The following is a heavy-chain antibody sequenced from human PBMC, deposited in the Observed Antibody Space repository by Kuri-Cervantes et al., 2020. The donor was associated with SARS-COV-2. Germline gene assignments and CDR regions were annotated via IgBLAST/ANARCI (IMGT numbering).Heavy chain of an antibody. CDR1: GFTFSSYA. J-gene: IGHJ6*03. D-gene: IGHD2-2*01. V-gene: IGHV3-23*01. Sequence: GESLKISCAASGFTFSSYAMSWVRQAPGKGLEWVSAISGSGGSTYYADSVKGRFTISRDNSKNTLYLQMNSLKTEDTAVYYCTTHHDSIVVVPAAHDHYYYYMDVWGKGTTVTVSS. CDR3: TTHHDSIVVVPAAHDHYYYYMDV. CDR2: ISGSGGST.